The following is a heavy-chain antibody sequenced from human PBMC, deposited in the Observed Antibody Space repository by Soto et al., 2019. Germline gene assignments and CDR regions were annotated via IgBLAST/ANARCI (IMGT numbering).Heavy chain of an antibody. V-gene: IGHV1-69*13. CDR2: SIPIFGTA. Sequence: ASVKVSCKASGGTFSSYAISWVRQAPGQGLEWMGGSIPIFGTANYAQKFQGRVTITADESTSTAYMELSSLRSEDTAVYYCARDPAVAGTGGNYYYYGMDVWGQGTTVTVSS. CDR3: ARDPAVAGTGGNYYYYGMDV. D-gene: IGHD6-19*01. J-gene: IGHJ6*02. CDR1: GGTFSSYA.